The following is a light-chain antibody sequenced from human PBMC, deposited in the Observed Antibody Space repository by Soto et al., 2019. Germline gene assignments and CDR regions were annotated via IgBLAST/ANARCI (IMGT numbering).Light chain of an antibody. CDR3: CSYAGSYPYVV. CDR1: SSDVGGYNY. Sequence: QSALTQPRSVSGSPGQSVTISCTGTSSDVGGYNYVSWYQQHPGKAPKLMIYDVSKRPSGVTDRFSGSKSGNTASLTISGLQAEDEADYYCCSYAGSYPYVVFGGGTKLTVL. J-gene: IGLJ2*01. CDR2: DVS. V-gene: IGLV2-11*01.